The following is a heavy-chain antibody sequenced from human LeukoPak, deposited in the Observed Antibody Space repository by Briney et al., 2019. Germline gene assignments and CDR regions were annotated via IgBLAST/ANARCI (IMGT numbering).Heavy chain of an antibody. CDR1: GGSFSGYY. V-gene: IGHV4-34*01. Sequence: SETLSLTCAVYGGSFSGYYWSWVRQPPGKGLEWIGEINHWGSTNYNPSLKSRVTISVDTSKNQFSLKLSSVTAADTAVYYCARILMDSSSSTRGFDYWGQGTLVTVSS. D-gene: IGHD6-6*01. CDR3: ARILMDSSSSTRGFDY. J-gene: IGHJ4*02. CDR2: INHWGST.